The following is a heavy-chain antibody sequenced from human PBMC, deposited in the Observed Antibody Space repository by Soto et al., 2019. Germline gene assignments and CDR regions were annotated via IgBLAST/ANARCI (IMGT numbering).Heavy chain of an antibody. Sequence: GGSLRLSCAGSGFTFSSYAMTWARQAPGKGLEWVSAISGSGGSTFDADSVKGRFTISRDNSKNTLYLQMNSLRAEDTAVYYCAKYRELGSSKSSRFDYWGQGTLVTVSS. V-gene: IGHV3-23*01. CDR1: GFTFSSYA. CDR3: AKYRELGSSKSSRFDY. J-gene: IGHJ4*02. CDR2: ISGSGGST. D-gene: IGHD3-10*01.